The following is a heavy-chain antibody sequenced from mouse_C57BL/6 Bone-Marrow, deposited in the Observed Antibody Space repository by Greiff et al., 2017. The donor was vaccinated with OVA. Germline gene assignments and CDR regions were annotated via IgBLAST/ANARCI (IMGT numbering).Heavy chain of an antibody. CDR3: ARKYLYAIDY. D-gene: IGHD5-1-1*01. V-gene: IGHV1-76*01. J-gene: IGHJ4*01. Sequence: QVQLQQSGAELVRPGASVKLSCKASGYTFTDYYINWVKQRPGQGLEWIARIYPGSGNTYYNEKFKGKATLTAEKSSSTAYMQLSSLTSEDSAVYFCARKYLYAIDYWGQGTSVTVSS. CDR1: GYTFTDYY. CDR2: IYPGSGNT.